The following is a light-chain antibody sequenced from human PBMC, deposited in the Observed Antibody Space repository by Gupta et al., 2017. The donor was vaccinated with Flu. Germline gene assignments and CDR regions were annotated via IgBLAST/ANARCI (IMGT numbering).Light chain of an antibody. V-gene: IGKV4-1*01. CDR3: HQEYNTPRT. J-gene: IGKJ1*01. Sequence: YERNQGNHYTMVIYWASTRAYGVPDRFSGRGSGTDFTLTISRRQAEDVGVYYCHQEYNTPRTFGQGTKVEIK. CDR2: WAS.